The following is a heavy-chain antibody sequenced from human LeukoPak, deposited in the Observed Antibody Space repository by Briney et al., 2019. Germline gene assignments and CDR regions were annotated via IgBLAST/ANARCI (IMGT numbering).Heavy chain of an antibody. Sequence: PSETLSLTCTVSGGSINSGSYYWSWIREPAGKELEWIGHTYVGGNSTYNPSLKSRVTISVDTSKNQFSLKLSSVTAADTAVYYCAREILVVTSSDSYYYYMDVWGKGTTVTISS. J-gene: IGHJ6*03. CDR3: AREILVVTSSDSYYYYMDV. D-gene: IGHD2-8*02. CDR2: TYVGGNS. V-gene: IGHV4-61*09. CDR1: GGSINSGSYY.